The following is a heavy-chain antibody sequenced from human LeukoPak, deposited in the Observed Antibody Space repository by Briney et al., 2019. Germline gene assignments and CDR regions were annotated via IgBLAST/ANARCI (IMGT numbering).Heavy chain of an antibody. CDR1: GIRFGDHA. V-gene: IGHV3-23*01. CDR3: AKVEGGMIGGYYFYYGLDV. J-gene: IGHJ6*02. CDR2: ISGSGLTT. Sequence: PGGSLRLSCVASGIRFGDHAMTWVRQAPGEGLEWVSAISGSGLTTYYPDSVKGRFTISRDNSKNTLYLQMDSLRVDDTAVYYCAKVEGGMIGGYYFYYGLDVWGQGTTTSVSS. D-gene: IGHD3-16*01.